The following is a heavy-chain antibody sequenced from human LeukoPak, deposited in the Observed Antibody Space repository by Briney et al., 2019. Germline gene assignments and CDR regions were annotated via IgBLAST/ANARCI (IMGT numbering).Heavy chain of an antibody. CDR3: VRGHYWDY. V-gene: IGHV3-7*01. CDR1: GFTFSNFW. CDR2: IKEDGSEK. J-gene: IGHJ4*02. Sequence: QPGGSLRLSCVASGFTFSNFWMNWVRQAPGKGLEWVANIKEDGSEKNYVGSVRGRFTISRDNAKNSLYLQMNSLSAEDTALYYCVRGHYWDYTGEGTLVTVSS.